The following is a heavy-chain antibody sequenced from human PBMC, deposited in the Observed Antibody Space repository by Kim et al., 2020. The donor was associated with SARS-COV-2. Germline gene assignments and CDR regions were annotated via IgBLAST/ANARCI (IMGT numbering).Heavy chain of an antibody. CDR2: IFYSGNT. D-gene: IGHD3-10*01. Sequence: ETLSLTCTVSGCSIRTYYWNWIRQPPGKGLEWIGYIFYSGNTNYKPSLKSRVTISVDTSKNQFSLKLTSLTAADTATYYCARDKRIQKVVDFGELKGFYGMDVWGQGTTVTVSS. CDR1: GCSIRTYY. J-gene: IGHJ6*02. CDR3: ARDKRIQKVVDFGELKGFYGMDV. V-gene: IGHV4-59*01.